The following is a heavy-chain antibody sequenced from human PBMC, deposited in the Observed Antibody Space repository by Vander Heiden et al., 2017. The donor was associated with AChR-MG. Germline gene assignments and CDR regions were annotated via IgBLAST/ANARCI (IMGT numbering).Heavy chain of an antibody. CDR2: ISYDGSNK. CDR3: AKDLRYCSSTSCYPDFDY. D-gene: IGHD2-2*01. CDR1: GFTFSSSG. V-gene: IGHV3-30*18. Sequence: QVQLVESGRGVVQPGRSLRLSCAAAGFTFSSSGMHWVRQAPGKGLEWVAVISYDGSNKYYADSVKGRFTISRDNSKNTLYLQMNSLRAEDTAVYYCAKDLRYCSSTSCYPDFDYWGQGTLVTVSS. J-gene: IGHJ4*02.